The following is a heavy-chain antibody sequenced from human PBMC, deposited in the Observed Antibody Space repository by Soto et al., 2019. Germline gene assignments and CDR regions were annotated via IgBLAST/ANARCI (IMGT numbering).Heavy chain of an antibody. CDR1: GDSFTNYW. D-gene: IGHD6-13*01. V-gene: IGHV5-51*01. J-gene: IGHJ6*02. CDR2: IYPGDSDT. CDR3: ARTAAAGKYYNGMDV. Sequence: PGESLKISCKGAGDSFTNYWSGWVRQMPGKGLECMGIIYPGDSDTRYSPSFQGQVTISADKSISTAYLQWSSLKASDTAMYYCARTAAAGKYYNGMDVWGQGTTVTVSS.